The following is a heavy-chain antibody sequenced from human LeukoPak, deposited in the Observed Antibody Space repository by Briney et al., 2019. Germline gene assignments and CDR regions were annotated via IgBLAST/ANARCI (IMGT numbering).Heavy chain of an antibody. CDR1: GGSISSYY. D-gene: IGHD3-9*01. CDR2: IYTSGST. V-gene: IGHV4-4*07. J-gene: IGHJ6*02. CDR3: ARARYFDRLSPSYYYGMDV. Sequence: SETLSLTCTVSGGSISSYYWSWIRQPAGKGLEWIGRIYTSGSTNYNPSLKSRVTMSVDTSKNQFSLKLSSVTAADTAVYYCARARYFDRLSPSYYYGMDVWGQGTTVTVSS.